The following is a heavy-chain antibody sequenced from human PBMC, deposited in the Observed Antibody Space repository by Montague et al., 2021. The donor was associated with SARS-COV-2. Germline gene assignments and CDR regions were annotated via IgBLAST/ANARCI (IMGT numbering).Heavy chain of an antibody. Sequence: TSGFTSYNPSLKSRVTISRDTSKNHYSLRVISVTATDTAVYYCARHAGGNYYGLDVWGQGTTVTVSS. V-gene: IGHV4-4*08. CDR2: TSGFT. J-gene: IGHJ6*02. D-gene: IGHD3-10*01. CDR3: ARHAGGNYYGLDV.